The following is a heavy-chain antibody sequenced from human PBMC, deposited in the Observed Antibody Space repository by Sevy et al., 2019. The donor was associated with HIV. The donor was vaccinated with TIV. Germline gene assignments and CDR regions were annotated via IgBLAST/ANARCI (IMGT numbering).Heavy chain of an antibody. CDR2: IKSKTDGGTT. CDR1: GFTFSNAW. D-gene: IGHD3-22*01. V-gene: IGHV3-15*01. CDR3: TTGFYYYDSSGYYY. J-gene: IGHJ4*02. Sequence: GGSLRLSCAASGFTFSNAWMSWVRQAPGKGLEWVGRIKSKTDGGTTDYAAPVEGRFTISRDDSKNTLYLQMNSLKTEDTAVYYCTTGFYYYDSSGYYYWGQGTLVTVSS.